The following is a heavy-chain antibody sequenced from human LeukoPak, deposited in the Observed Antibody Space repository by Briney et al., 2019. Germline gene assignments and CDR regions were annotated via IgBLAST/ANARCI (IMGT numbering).Heavy chain of an antibody. CDR3: ARGGTRAFDI. J-gene: IGHJ3*02. D-gene: IGHD3-16*01. Sequence: PGGSLRLSCAASGFTFSSYWMSWVRQAPGKGLEWVSVIYSGGSTYYADSVKGRFTISRDNSKNTLYLQMNSLRAEDTAVYYCARGGTRAFDIWGQGTMVTVSS. V-gene: IGHV3-53*01. CDR1: GFTFSSYW. CDR2: IYSGGST.